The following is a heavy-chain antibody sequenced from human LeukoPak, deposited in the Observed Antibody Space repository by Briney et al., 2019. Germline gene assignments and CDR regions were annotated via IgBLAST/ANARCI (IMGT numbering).Heavy chain of an antibody. CDR3: AKDAGSYYYYGMDV. Sequence: GGSLRLSCAASGFTFDDYAMHWVRQAPGKGLEWVSGISWNSGSTGYADSVKGRFTISRDNAKNSLYLQMNSLRAEDTALYYCAKDAGSYYYYGMDVWGQGTTVTVSS. CDR2: ISWNSGST. D-gene: IGHD5-12*01. V-gene: IGHV3-9*01. J-gene: IGHJ6*02. CDR1: GFTFDDYA.